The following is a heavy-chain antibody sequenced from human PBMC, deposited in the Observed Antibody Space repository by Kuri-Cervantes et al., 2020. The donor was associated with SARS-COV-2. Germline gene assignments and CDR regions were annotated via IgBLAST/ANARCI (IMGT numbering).Heavy chain of an antibody. CDR3: ARGRSMLRFSARGGVSWFDP. Sequence: SETLSLTCTVSGGSISSSSYYWSWIRQPPGKGLEWIGEINHSGSTNYNPSLKSRVTISVDTSKNQFSLKLSSVTAADTAVYYCARGRSMLRFSARGGVSWFDPWGQGTLVTVSS. D-gene: IGHD3-3*01. J-gene: IGHJ5*02. CDR1: GGSISSSSYY. V-gene: IGHV4-39*07. CDR2: INHSGST.